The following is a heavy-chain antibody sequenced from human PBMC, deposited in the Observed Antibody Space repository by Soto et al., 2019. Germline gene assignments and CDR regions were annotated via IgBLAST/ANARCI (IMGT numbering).Heavy chain of an antibody. J-gene: IGHJ4*02. Sequence: GGSLRLSCAASGFAFSSYAMHWVRRAPGKGLEWVAVVSYDASDKYYADSVKGRFTISRDNSKKTMYLQMSSLRAEDTAVYYCARPFSSGWYGDFDFWGQGTLVTVSS. V-gene: IGHV3-30-3*01. CDR2: VSYDASDK. D-gene: IGHD6-19*01. CDR1: GFAFSSYA. CDR3: ARPFSSGWYGDFDF.